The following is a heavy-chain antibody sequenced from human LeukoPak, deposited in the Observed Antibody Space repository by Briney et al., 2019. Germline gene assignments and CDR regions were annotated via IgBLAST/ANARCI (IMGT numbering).Heavy chain of an antibody. Sequence: QPGRSLRLSCAASGLTFSSYAMHWVRQAPGKGLEWVAVISYDGSNKYYADSVKGRFTISRDNSKNTLYLQMNSLRAEDTAVYYCAVDYGDRNDAFDIWGQGTMVTVSS. V-gene: IGHV3-30-3*01. CDR3: AVDYGDRNDAFDI. CDR2: ISYDGSNK. CDR1: GLTFSSYA. J-gene: IGHJ3*02. D-gene: IGHD4-17*01.